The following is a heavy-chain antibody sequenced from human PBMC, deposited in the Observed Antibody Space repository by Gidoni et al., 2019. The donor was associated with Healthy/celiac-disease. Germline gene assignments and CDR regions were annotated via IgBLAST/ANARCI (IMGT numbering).Heavy chain of an antibody. Sequence: QVQLVQSGAEVKKPGASVKVSCTASGYTFTSYAMHWVRQAPGQRLEWRGWIHAGNGNTKYSQKFQGRVTITRDTSASTAYMELSSLRSEDTAVYYCARSGSYSIHAFDIWGQGTMVTVSS. D-gene: IGHD1-26*01. CDR3: ARSGSYSIHAFDI. V-gene: IGHV1-3*01. CDR1: GYTFTSYA. J-gene: IGHJ3*02. CDR2: IHAGNGNT.